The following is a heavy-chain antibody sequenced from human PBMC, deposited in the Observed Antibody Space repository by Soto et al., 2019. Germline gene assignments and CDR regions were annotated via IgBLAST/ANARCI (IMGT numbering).Heavy chain of an antibody. CDR2: INAGNGNT. V-gene: IGHV1-3*01. D-gene: IGHD6-13*01. J-gene: IGHJ4*02. Sequence: ASVKVSCKASGYTFTSYAMHWVRQAPGQRLEWMGWINAGNGNTKYSQKFQGRVTITRDTSASTAYMELSSLRSEDTAVYYCARGGSSSWYDFDYWGQGTLGTVS. CDR3: ARGGSSSWYDFDY. CDR1: GYTFTSYA.